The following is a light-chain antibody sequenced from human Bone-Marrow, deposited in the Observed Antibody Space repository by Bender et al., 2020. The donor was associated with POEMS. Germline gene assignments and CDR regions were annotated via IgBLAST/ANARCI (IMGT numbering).Light chain of an antibody. CDR2: DVN. V-gene: IGLV2-23*02. CDR3: CSYAGSYTWV. CDR1: SSDVGSSNL. Sequence: QSALTQPASVSGSPGQSITISCTGTSSDVGSSNLVSWYQQHPGKAPKVMIYDVNRRPSGVSNRFSGSKSANTASLTISGLQAEDEADYYCCSYAGSYTWVFGGGTKLTV. J-gene: IGLJ3*02.